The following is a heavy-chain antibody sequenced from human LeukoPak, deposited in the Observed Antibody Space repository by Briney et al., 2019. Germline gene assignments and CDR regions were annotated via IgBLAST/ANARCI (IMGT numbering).Heavy chain of an antibody. J-gene: IGHJ4*02. D-gene: IGHD6-6*01. CDR1: GGSLSVYY. Sequence: PSETLSLTCGVNGGSLSVYYWSWIRQSPTKELEWIGEINHSGSTNYNPSLQSRVTISVDTSKNQFYLNLKSMTAADTAVYYCARRRWSSSSVIGYWGRGTRVTVST. V-gene: IGHV4-34*01. CDR2: INHSGST. CDR3: ARRRWSSSSVIGY.